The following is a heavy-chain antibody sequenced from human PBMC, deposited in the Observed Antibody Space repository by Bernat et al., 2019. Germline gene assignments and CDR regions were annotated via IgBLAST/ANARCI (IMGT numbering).Heavy chain of an antibody. CDR1: GFTFSSYS. Sequence: EVQLVESGGGLVKPGGSLRLSCAASGFTFSSYSMNWVRQAPGKGLEWVSSISSSSSYIYYADSVKGRFTISRDNAKNSLYLQMNSLRAEDTAVYYCARAGRLVLATYYFDYWGQGTLVTVSP. D-gene: IGHD6-19*01. CDR2: ISSSSSYI. J-gene: IGHJ4*02. V-gene: IGHV3-21*01. CDR3: ARAGRLVLATYYFDY.